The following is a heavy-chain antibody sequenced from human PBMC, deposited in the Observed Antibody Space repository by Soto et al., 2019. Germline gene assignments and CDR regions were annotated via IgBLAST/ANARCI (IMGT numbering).Heavy chain of an antibody. CDR2: IAPIGYST. CDR1: GLTFRNHA. D-gene: IGHD2-8*01. Sequence: EVQLLESGGGLVQPGGSLRLSCAVSGLTFRNHAMSWVRQAPGKGLEWVSTIAPIGYSTHYAGSVEGRFTISRDDSKSTLDLQMNSLRADDTAVYYCVSWVSPHFDYWGQGTLDSVSS. V-gene: IGHV3-23*01. CDR3: VSWVSPHFDY. J-gene: IGHJ4*02.